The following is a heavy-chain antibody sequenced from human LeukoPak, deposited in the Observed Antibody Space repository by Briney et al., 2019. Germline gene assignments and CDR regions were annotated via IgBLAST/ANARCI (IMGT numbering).Heavy chain of an antibody. Sequence: PGGSLRLSCAASGFTFSSYSMNWVRQAPGKGLEWVSSISSSSSYIYYADSVKGRFTISRDNAKNSLYLQMNSLRAEDTAVYYCARSSSPYSGWYDYFDYWGQGTLVTVSS. J-gene: IGHJ4*02. CDR3: ARSSSPYSGWYDYFDY. D-gene: IGHD6-19*01. V-gene: IGHV3-21*01. CDR2: ISSSSSYI. CDR1: GFTFSSYS.